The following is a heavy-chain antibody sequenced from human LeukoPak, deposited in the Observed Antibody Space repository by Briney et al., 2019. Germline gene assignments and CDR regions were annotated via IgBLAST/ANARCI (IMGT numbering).Heavy chain of an antibody. CDR2: INTNTGNP. J-gene: IGHJ4*02. V-gene: IGHV7-4-1*02. CDR1: GYTFTGYY. CDR3: ARASRWLPFDY. D-gene: IGHD5-12*01. Sequence: ASVKVSCKASGYTFTGYYIHWVRQAPGQGLEWMGWINTNTGNPTYAQGFTGRFVFSLDTSVSTAYLQISSLKAEDTAVYYCARASRWLPFDYWGQGTLVTVSS.